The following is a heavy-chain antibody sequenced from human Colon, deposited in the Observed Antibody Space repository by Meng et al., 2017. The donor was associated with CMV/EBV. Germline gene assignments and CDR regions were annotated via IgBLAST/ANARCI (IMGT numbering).Heavy chain of an antibody. CDR1: GFLFSAYS. V-gene: IGHV3-21*01. CDR3: ARGGGRSSSTSHYFDY. D-gene: IGHD6-13*01. CDR2: ISSFTGYT. Sequence: SGFLFSAYSMNWVRQAPGKGLEWVASISSFTGYTYYADAMKGRFTISRDDAENALYLQVNSLRGDDTAVYYCARGGGRSSSTSHYFDYWGQGTLVTVSS. J-gene: IGHJ4*02.